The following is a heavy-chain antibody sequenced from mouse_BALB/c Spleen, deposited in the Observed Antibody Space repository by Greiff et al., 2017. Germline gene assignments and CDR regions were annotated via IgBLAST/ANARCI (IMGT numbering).Heavy chain of an antibody. Sequence: VQLQQPGAELVKPGAPVKLSCKASGYTFTSYWMNWVKQRPGRGLEWIGRIDPSDSETHYNQKFKDKATLTVDKSSSTAYIQLSSLTSEDSAVYYCARGYGNSFAYWGQGTLVTVSA. CDR2: IDPSDSET. CDR3: ARGYGNSFAY. CDR1: GYTFTSYW. V-gene: IGHV1-69*02. J-gene: IGHJ3*01. D-gene: IGHD2-10*02.